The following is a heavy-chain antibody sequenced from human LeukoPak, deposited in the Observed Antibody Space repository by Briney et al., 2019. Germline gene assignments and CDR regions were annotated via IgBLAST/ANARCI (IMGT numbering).Heavy chain of an antibody. J-gene: IGHJ4*02. V-gene: IGHV1-46*01. Sequence: ASVKVSCKASGYTFTSYYMHWVRQAPGQGLEWMGIINPSGGSTSYAQKFQGRVTMTRDTSTSTVYMELSSLRSEDTAVYYCARASSSWYDMYYFDYWGQGTLVTVSS. CDR2: INPSGGST. CDR1: GYTFTSYY. CDR3: ARASSSWYDMYYFDY. D-gene: IGHD6-13*01.